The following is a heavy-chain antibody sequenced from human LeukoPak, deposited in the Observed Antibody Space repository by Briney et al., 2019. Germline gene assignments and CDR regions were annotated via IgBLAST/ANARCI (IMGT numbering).Heavy chain of an antibody. CDR3: ARDLLRRWRTCPLDY. CDR1: GYTFTGYY. CDR2: INPNSGGT. V-gene: IGHV1-2*02. Sequence: ASVKVSCKASGYTFTGYYMHWVRQAPGQGLEWMGWINPNSGGTNYAQKFQGRVTMTRDTSISTAYMELSRLGSDDTAVYYCARDLLRRWRTCPLDYWGQGTLVTVSS. J-gene: IGHJ4*02. D-gene: IGHD4-23*01.